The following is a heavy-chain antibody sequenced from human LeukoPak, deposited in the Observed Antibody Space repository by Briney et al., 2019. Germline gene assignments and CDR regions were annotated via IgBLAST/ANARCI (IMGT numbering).Heavy chain of an antibody. V-gene: IGHV4-59*01. CDR3: ARGRGLRFPFDY. CDR1: GGSISSYY. Sequence: PSETLSLTCTVSGGSISSYYWSWLRQPPGKGLEWIGYIYYSGSTNYNPSLKSRVTISVDTSKNQFSLKLSSVTAADTAVYYCARGRGLRFPFDYWGQGTLVTVSS. D-gene: IGHD5-12*01. J-gene: IGHJ4*02. CDR2: IYYSGST.